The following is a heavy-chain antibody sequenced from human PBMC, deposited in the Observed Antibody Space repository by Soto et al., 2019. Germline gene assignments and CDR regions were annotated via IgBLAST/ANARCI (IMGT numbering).Heavy chain of an antibody. J-gene: IGHJ6*02. Sequence: EASVKVSCKASGYTFTSYYMHWVRQAPGQGLEWMGIINPSGGSTSYAQKFQGRVTMTRDTSTSTVYMELSSLRSEDTAVYYCARDRAPILERQPYYYYGMDVWGQGTTVTVSS. CDR3: ARDRAPILERQPYYYYGMDV. V-gene: IGHV1-46*01. CDR2: INPSGGST. D-gene: IGHD1-1*01. CDR1: GYTFTSYY.